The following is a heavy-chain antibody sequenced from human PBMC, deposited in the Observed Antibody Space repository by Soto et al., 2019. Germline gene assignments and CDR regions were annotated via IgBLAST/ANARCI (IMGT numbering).Heavy chain of an antibody. D-gene: IGHD5-12*01. J-gene: IGHJ3*02. V-gene: IGHV3-53*04. CDR2: IYSGGST. Sequence: EVQLVESGGGLVQPGGSLRLSCAASGFTVSNNNMNWVRQAPGKGLEWVSSIYSGGSTYYADSVKGRFAISRHTSKNTGELQMNSLRAEDTALYYCARGSSGYGYDAFDMWGQGTMVTVSS. CDR1: GFTVSNNN. CDR3: ARGSSGYGYDAFDM.